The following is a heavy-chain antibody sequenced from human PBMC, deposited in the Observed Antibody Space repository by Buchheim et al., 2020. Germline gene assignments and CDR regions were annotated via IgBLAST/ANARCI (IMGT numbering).Heavy chain of an antibody. CDR2: INPDGSAK. CDR1: GFTFSSYW. J-gene: IGHJ4*02. V-gene: IGHV3-7*01. D-gene: IGHD5-12*01. CDR3: ARHVDWAFDY. Sequence: EVQLVESGGGLVQPGGSLRLSCAASGFTFSSYWMTWVRQSPVKGLEWVANINPDGSAKYYLDSVKGRFTISRDGAKNSLYLQVNSLRAEDTALYYCARHVDWAFDYWGLGTL.